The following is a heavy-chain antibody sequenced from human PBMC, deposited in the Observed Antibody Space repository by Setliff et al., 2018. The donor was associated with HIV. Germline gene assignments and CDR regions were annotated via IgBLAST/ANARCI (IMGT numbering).Heavy chain of an antibody. D-gene: IGHD6-6*01. V-gene: IGHV4-39*01. CDR1: GGSVSSSSYY. CDR2: IYYSGDT. J-gene: IGHJ4*02. Sequence: SETLSLTCTVSGGSVSSSSYYWGWIRQDTGKGLEWIGTIYYSGDTQYNPSFKSRVIMSVDTSKNQFSLRLISVTAADTAVYYCARMEATRPPRGLDYWGPGRLVTVSS. CDR3: ARMEATRPPRGLDY.